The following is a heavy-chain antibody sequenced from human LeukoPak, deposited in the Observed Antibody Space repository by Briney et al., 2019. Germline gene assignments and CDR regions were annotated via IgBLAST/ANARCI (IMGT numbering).Heavy chain of an antibody. Sequence: AAVKVSCKASGYTFTSYAMHWVRQAPGQRLEWMGWINAGNANTKYSQEFQGRVTITADESTSTAYMELSSLRSEDTAVYYCARSPSGYSGYDPVYFWGQGTLVTVSS. CDR3: ARSPSGYSGYDPVYF. CDR2: INAGNANT. CDR1: GYTFTSYA. V-gene: IGHV1-3*01. D-gene: IGHD5-12*01. J-gene: IGHJ4*02.